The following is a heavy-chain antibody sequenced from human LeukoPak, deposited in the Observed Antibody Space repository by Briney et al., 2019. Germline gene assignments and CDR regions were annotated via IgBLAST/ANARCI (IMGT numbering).Heavy chain of an antibody. CDR1: GGSVSSSGYY. J-gene: IGHJ4*02. Sequence: PSETLSLTCTVSGGSVSSSGYYWGWIRQPPGKGLEWIGSIYYSGSTYYNPSLKSRVSISVDTSKNQFSLNLTSVTAADTAVYFCARPGIAATGDFDCWGQGTLVTVSS. CDR3: ARPGIAATGDFDC. V-gene: IGHV4-39*01. CDR2: IYYSGST. D-gene: IGHD6-13*01.